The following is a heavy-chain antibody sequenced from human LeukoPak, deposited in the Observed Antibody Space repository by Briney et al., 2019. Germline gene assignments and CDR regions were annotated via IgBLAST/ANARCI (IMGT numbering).Heavy chain of an antibody. V-gene: IGHV1-18*01. CDR3: ATDPRRPQVDY. CDR2: ISAYNGNA. CDR1: GYTFTSYG. Sequence: GASVKVSCKASGYTFTSYGISWVRQAPGQGLEWMGWISAYNGNANYVQKLQGRVTMTEDTSTDTAYMELSSLRSEDTAVYYCATDPRRPQVDYWGQGTLVTVSS. J-gene: IGHJ4*02. D-gene: IGHD6-25*01.